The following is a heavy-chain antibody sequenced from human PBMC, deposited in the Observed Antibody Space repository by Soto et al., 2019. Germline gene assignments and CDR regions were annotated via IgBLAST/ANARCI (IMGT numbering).Heavy chain of an antibody. J-gene: IGHJ6*02. CDR2: ISWDGGST. Sequence: GGSLRLSCAASGFTFDDYTMHWVRQAPGKGLEWVSLISWDGGSTYYADSVKGRFTISRDNSKNSLYLQMNSLRTEDTAMYYCARFAAAGRSHYYYYYGMDVWGQGTTVTVS. D-gene: IGHD6-13*01. V-gene: IGHV3-43*01. CDR3: ARFAAAGRSHYYYYYGMDV. CDR1: GFTFDDYT.